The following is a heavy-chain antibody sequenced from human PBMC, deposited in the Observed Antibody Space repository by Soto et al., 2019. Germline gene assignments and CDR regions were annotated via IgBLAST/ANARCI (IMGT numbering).Heavy chain of an antibody. CDR2: ISASGSDT. D-gene: IGHD4-17*01. CDR3: AHPRGYGVFDAYDF. V-gene: IGHV3-23*01. CDR1: GFTFSSYA. J-gene: IGHJ3*01. Sequence: PWGSLLLSCAASGFTFSSYAMSWVRQAPGKGLDWVSPISASGSDTYHAESVKGWFTISRDNSISMLYLQMNSLRTEDTAVYYCAHPRGYGVFDAYDFWGQGAIVTVSS.